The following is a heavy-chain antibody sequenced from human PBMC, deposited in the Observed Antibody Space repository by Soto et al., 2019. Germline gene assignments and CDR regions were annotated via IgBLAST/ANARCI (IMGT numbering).Heavy chain of an antibody. CDR3: AKGGGSARDFDY. Sequence: GGSLRLSCTGSGFTFGNYGMHWVRQAPGKGLEWVASTSYDGNNKYYADSLKGRFTISRDNSKKMVYLQMTSLGPEDTAVYYCAKGGGSARDFDYWGQGALVTVSS. CDR1: GFTFGNYG. J-gene: IGHJ4*02. V-gene: IGHV3-30*18. CDR2: TSYDGNNK. D-gene: IGHD1-26*01.